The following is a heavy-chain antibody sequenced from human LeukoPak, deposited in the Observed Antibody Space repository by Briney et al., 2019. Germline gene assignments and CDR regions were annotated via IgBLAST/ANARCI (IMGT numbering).Heavy chain of an antibody. V-gene: IGHV3-23*01. CDR3: AKGAYDYIEVGYFDY. J-gene: IGHJ4*02. CDR1: GFTISSYF. Sequence: GRSLRLSCAASGFTISSYFMSWVRQAAGKGLEWVSGILGSGGNTYYADSVKGRFTTSRDNSKNTLYLQVNSLTAEDTAVYYCAKGAYDYIEVGYFDYWRQETLVTVS. D-gene: IGHD5-12*01. CDR2: ILGSGGNT.